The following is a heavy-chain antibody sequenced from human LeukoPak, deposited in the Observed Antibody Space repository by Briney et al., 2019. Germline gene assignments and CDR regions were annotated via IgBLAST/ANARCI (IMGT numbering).Heavy chain of an antibody. CDR2: IYHSGST. D-gene: IGHD1-26*01. CDR3: ARDRVSLEWELLLFDY. J-gene: IGHJ4*02. CDR1: GYSISSGYY. V-gene: IGHV4-38-2*02. Sequence: SETLSLTCTVSGYSISSGYYWGWIRQPPGKGLEWIGSIYHSGSTYYNPSLKSRVTISVDTSKNQFSLKLSSVTAADTAVYYCARDRVSLEWELLLFDYWGQGTLVTVSS.